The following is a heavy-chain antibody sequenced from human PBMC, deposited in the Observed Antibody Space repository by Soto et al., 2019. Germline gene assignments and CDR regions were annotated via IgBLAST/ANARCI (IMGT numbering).Heavy chain of an antibody. J-gene: IGHJ6*02. V-gene: IGHV3-30-3*01. D-gene: IGHD2-2*01. CDR1: GFTFSSYA. Sequence: QVQLVESGGGVVQPGRSLRLSCAASGFTFSSYAMHWVRQAPGEGLEWVAVISYDGSNKYYADSVKGRFTISRDNSKNTLYLQMNSLRAEDTAVYYCARVRYCSSTSCWNDNADYYGMDVWGQGTTVTVSS. CDR2: ISYDGSNK. CDR3: ARVRYCSSTSCWNDNADYYGMDV.